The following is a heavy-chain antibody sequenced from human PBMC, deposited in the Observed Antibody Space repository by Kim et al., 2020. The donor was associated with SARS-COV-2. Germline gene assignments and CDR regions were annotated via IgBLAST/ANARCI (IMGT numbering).Heavy chain of an antibody. V-gene: IGHV3-48*03. CDR3: ARMYGGNFWYFDL. Sequence: GGSLRLSCAASGFTFSSYEMNWVRQAPGKGLEWVSYISSSGSTIYYADSVKGRFTISRDNAKNSLYLQMNSLRAEDTAVYYCARMYGGNFWYFDLWGRGTLVTVSS. D-gene: IGHD2-21*02. CDR1: GFTFSSYE. J-gene: IGHJ2*01. CDR2: ISSSGSTI.